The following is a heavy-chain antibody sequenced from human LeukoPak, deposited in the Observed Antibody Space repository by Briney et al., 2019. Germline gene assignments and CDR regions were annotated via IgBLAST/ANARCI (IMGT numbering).Heavy chain of an antibody. V-gene: IGHV4-61*02. J-gene: IGHJ4*02. CDR1: GGSISGGSYY. Sequence: SETLSLTCTVSGGSISGGSYYWSWIRQPAGKGLEWIGRIYTSGSTNYNPSLKSRVTLSVDTSKNQFSLKLSSVTAADTAVYYCARSLYYYDSSGYVDYWGQGTLVTVSS. CDR3: ARSLYYYDSSGYVDY. D-gene: IGHD3-22*01. CDR2: IYTSGST.